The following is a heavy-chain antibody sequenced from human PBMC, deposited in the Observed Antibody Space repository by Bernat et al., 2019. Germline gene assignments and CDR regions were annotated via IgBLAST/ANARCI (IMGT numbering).Heavy chain of an antibody. D-gene: IGHD3-22*01. CDR1: GFSLSTSGVG. CDR3: ANINKGYYYDSSGYKFAFDI. V-gene: IGHV2-5*02. Sequence: QITLKESGPTLVKPTQTLTLTCTFSGFSLSTSGVGVGWIRQPPGKALEWLALIYWDDDKRYSPSLKSRLTITKDTSKNQVVLTMTNMDPVDTATYYCANINKGYYYDSSGYKFAFDIWGQGTMVTVSS. J-gene: IGHJ3*02. CDR2: IYWDDDK.